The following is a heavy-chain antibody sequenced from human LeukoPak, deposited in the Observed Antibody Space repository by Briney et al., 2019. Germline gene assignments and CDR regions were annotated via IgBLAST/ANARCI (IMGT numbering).Heavy chain of an antibody. J-gene: IGHJ4*02. Sequence: GGPLRLSCAASGFTFSNYGIHWVRQAPGKGLEWVAFIRYDGDNKYYGDSVKGRLTISRDNSKNTLYLQMSSLRAEDTAVYYCARAHSTYPDYWGQGTLVAVSS. CDR3: ARAHSTYPDY. D-gene: IGHD2-15*01. CDR2: IRYDGDNK. CDR1: GFTFSNYG. V-gene: IGHV3-30*02.